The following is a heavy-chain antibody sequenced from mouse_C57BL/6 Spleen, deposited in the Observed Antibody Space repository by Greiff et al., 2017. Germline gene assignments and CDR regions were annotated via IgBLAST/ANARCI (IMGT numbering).Heavy chain of an antibody. V-gene: IGHV5-9*01. D-gene: IGHD1-1*01. CDR3: AGHADYYGSSYDWYFDV. J-gene: IGHJ1*03. CDR2: ISGGGGNT. CDR1: GFTFSSYT. Sequence: EVMLVESGGGLVKPGGSLKLSCAASGFTFSSYTMSWVRQTPEKRLEWVATISGGGGNTYYPDSVKGRFTLSRDNAKNTLYLQMSSLRSEDTALYYCAGHADYYGSSYDWYFDVWGTGTTVTVSS.